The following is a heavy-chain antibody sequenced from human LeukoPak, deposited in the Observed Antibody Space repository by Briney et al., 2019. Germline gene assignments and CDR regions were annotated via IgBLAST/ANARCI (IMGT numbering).Heavy chain of an antibody. CDR1: GGSISTSVYY. CDR2: IYYSGST. Sequence: SETLSLTCTVSGGSISTSVYYWGWIRQPPGKGLEWIGSIYYSGSTYYNPSLKSRVTISIDTSKNQFSLKLSSVTAADTAVYYCARGSSGYYDSSGYSDYWGQGTLVTVSS. J-gene: IGHJ4*02. CDR3: ARGSSGYYDSSGYSDY. D-gene: IGHD3-22*01. V-gene: IGHV4-39*07.